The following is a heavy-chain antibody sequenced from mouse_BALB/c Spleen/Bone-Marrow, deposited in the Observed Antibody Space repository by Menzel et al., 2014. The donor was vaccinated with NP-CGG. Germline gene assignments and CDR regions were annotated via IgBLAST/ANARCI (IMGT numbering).Heavy chain of an antibody. Sequence: QVQLQQSGAELVRPGTSVKVSCKASGYASTNYLIEWVKQRPGQGLEWIGVINPGSGGTNYNEKFKGKATLTADKPSSTAYMQLSSLTSDDSAVYSCARWDYAMDYWGQGTSVTVSS. CDR3: ARWDYAMDY. CDR1: GYASTNYL. V-gene: IGHV1-54*01. J-gene: IGHJ4*01. CDR2: INPGSGGT.